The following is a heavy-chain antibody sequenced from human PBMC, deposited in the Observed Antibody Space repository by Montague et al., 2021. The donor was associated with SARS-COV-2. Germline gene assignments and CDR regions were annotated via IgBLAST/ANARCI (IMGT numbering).Heavy chain of an antibody. D-gene: IGHD5-12*01. J-gene: IGHJ4*02. CDR1: GFTFRHYA. CDR2: ITSSGPHK. V-gene: IGHV3-23*01. Sequence: SLRLSCAPSGFTFRHYAMNWVRQSPGKGLEWVSIITSSGPHKYYADSVKGRFTISRDNSKNTLYLQMNSLRAEDTAVYYCANDRDYLDTTGYFFDFCGQGALVTVSS. CDR3: ANDRDYLDTTGYFFDF.